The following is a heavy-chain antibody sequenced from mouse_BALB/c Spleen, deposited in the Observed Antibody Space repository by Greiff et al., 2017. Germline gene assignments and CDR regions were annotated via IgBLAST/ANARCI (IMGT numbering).Heavy chain of an antibody. D-gene: IGHD2-4*01. CDR1: GFNIKDTY. CDR2: IDPANGNT. V-gene: IGHV14-3*02. CDR3: ARGFYDYEDDAYLDY. J-gene: IGHJ2*01. Sequence: VQLQQSGAELVKPGASVKLSCTASGFNIKDTYMHWVKQRPEQGLEWIGRIDPANGNTKYDPKFQGKATITADTSSNTAYLQLSSLTSEDTAVYYCARGFYDYEDDAYLDYWGQGTTLTVSS.